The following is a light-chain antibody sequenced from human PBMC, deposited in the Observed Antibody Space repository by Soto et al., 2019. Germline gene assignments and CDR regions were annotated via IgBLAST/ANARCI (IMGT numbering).Light chain of an antibody. J-gene: IGKJ4*01. V-gene: IGKV1-9*01. CDR2: AAS. CDR1: QGISSY. CDR3: QQLNSYS. Sequence: DILMTQSPSSLSASVGDRVTITCRASQGISSYLAWYQQKPGKAPKLLIYAASTLQSGVPSRFSGSGSGTEFTLTISSLQPEDFATYYCQQLNSYSFGGGTKVDIK.